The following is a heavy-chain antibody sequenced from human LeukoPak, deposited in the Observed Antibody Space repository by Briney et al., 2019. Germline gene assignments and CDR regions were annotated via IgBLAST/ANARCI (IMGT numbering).Heavy chain of an antibody. J-gene: IGHJ4*02. D-gene: IGHD3-10*01. CDR2: ISSTGETS. CDR3: ARVMSGSGSKYFDY. V-gene: IGHV3-64*01. CDR1: GFTSSSFP. Sequence: GGSLRLSCAASGFTSSSFPMHWVRQVPGKGLEYVSAISSTGETSYYANSVKDRFTISRDNSKNTLYLQMGSLRTEDMAVYYCARVMSGSGSKYFDYWGQGTLVTVSS.